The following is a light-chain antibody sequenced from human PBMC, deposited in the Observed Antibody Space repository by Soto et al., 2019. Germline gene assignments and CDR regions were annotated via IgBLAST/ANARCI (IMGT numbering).Light chain of an antibody. V-gene: IGLV3-25*03. J-gene: IGLJ2*01. CDR2: KDI. CDR1: ALSKQY. Sequence: SYELTQPPSVSVSPGQTARITCSGDALSKQYAHWYQQKPGQAPVMVMYKDIVRPSGIPERFSGSTSGTTVTLAINGVQAEDEANYFCQSADSSTTFVVFGGGTKLTVL. CDR3: QSADSSTTFVV.